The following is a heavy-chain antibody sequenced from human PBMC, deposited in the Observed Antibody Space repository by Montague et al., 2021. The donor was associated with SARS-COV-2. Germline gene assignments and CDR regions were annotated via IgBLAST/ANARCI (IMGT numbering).Heavy chain of an antibody. CDR2: IYYSGST. V-gene: IGHV4-31*03. J-gene: IGHJ4*02. CDR3: ARVQRITIFGVVTYFDY. Sequence: TLSLTCTVSGGSISSGGYYWSWIRQHPGKGLKWIVYIYYSGSTYYNPSLKSRITISVDTSKNPFSLTLSSVTAADTAVYYCARVQRITIFGVVTYFDYWGQGTLVTVSS. D-gene: IGHD3-3*01. CDR1: GGSISSGGYY.